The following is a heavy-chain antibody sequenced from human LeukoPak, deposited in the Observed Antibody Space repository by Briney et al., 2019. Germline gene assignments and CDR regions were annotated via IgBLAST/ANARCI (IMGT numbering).Heavy chain of an antibody. D-gene: IGHD3-22*01. V-gene: IGHV4-39*07. Sequence: SETLSLTCTVSGDSISSSSSYWGWIRQPPGEGLEWIGSIYYSGSTYYNPSLKSRVTISVDTSKNQFSLKLSSVTAADTAVYYCARYYYDSSGLFDYWGQGTLATVSS. CDR1: GDSISSSSSY. J-gene: IGHJ4*02. CDR2: IYYSGST. CDR3: ARYYYDSSGLFDY.